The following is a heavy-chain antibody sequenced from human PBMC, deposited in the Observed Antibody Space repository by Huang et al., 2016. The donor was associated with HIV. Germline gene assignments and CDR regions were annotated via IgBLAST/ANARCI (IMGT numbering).Heavy chain of an antibody. CDR3: ARLTSGWYQDY. D-gene: IGHD6-19*01. J-gene: IGHJ4*02. V-gene: IGHV1-8*01. Sequence: QVQLVQSGPEVKKPGASVKVSCQASGYIFSNYDINWVRQAPGQGLQWMCWLNPNSGKTAYGQKFQGRVTLTRSTSTGAAYMVLNSLTSQDTAVYYCARLTSGWYQDYWGQGTLVTVSS. CDR1: GYIFSNYD. CDR2: LNPNSGKT.